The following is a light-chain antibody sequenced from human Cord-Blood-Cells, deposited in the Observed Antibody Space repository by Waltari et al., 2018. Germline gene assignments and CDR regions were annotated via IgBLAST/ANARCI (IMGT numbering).Light chain of an antibody. V-gene: IGLV2-23*02. CDR1: SSDVGSYNL. CDR3: CSYAGSSTFV. CDR2: EVS. Sequence: QSALTQPASVSGSPGQSITIPCPGTSSDVGSYNLFSWYQQHPGKAPKLMIYEVSKRPSGVSNRFSGSKSGNTASLTISGLQAEDEADYYCCSYAGSSTFVFGTGTKVTVL. J-gene: IGLJ1*01.